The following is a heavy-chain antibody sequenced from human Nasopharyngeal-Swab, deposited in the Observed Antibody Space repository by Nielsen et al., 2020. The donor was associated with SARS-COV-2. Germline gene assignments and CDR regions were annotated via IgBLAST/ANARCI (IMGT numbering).Heavy chain of an antibody. J-gene: IGHJ4*02. CDR2: IIPILGIA. CDR1: GGTFSSYA. CDR3: AKPSRVEYYFDY. Sequence: SVKVSCKASGGTFSSYAISWVRQAPGQGLEWMGRIIPILGIANYAQKFQGRVTITADKSTSTAYMELSSLRAEDTAVYYCAKPSRVEYYFDYWGQGTLVTVSS. D-gene: IGHD1-14*01. V-gene: IGHV1-69*04.